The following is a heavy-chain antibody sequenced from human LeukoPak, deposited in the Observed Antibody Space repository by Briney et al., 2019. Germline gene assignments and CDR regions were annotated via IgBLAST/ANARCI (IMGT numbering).Heavy chain of an antibody. V-gene: IGHV4-31*03. CDR1: YSSISYCRYY. J-gene: IGHJ3*02. CDR2: KYYSGSA. CDR3: GAPYLGGISCLDFFNM. Sequence: SETLSLTYNVSYSSISYCRYYWTWIHQHPGKGLEWIGYKYYSGSAKYNPSLKSRLTISIDTSKNQFSLQLSSVTAADTATYQCGAPYLGGISCLDFFNMWGQGTRVTVSS. D-gene: IGHD2-21*01.